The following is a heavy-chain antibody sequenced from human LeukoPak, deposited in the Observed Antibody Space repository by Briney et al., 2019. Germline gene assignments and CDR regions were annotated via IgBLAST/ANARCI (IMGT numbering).Heavy chain of an antibody. Sequence: GGSLRLSCAASGFTFSNAWMSWVRQAPGKGLEWVGRIKSKTDGGTTDYAAPVKGRFTISRDDSKNTLYLQMNSLKTEDTAVYYCTTVGGYGNDFWSGYYTALGAYYYYGMDVRGQGTTVTVSS. D-gene: IGHD3-3*01. CDR3: TTVGGYGNDFWSGYYTALGAYYYYGMDV. CDR2: IKSKTDGGTT. CDR1: GFTFSNAW. J-gene: IGHJ6*02. V-gene: IGHV3-15*01.